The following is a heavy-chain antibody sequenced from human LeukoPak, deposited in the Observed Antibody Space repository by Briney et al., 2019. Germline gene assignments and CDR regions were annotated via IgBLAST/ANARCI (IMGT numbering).Heavy chain of an antibody. CDR2: ISGSGGST. J-gene: IGHJ4*02. CDR3: ANSPTYYYDSSGYPHY. V-gene: IGHV3-23*01. Sequence: GGSLRLSCAASGFTFSSYAMSWVRQAPGKGLEWVSAISGSGGSTYYADSVKGRFTISRDNSKNTLYLQMNSLRAEDTAVYYCANSPTYYYDSSGYPHYWGQGTLVTVSS. CDR1: GFTFSSYA. D-gene: IGHD3-22*01.